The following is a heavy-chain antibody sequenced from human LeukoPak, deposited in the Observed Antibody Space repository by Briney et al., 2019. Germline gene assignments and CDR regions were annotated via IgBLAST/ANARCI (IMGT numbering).Heavy chain of an antibody. D-gene: IGHD3-22*01. V-gene: IGHV4-59*01. J-gene: IGHJ4*02. Sequence: SETLSLSCTVSGDSFTSYYWSWIRQPPGKGLEWIGYIYHSWSPNYNPSLKSRVTISVDTSKSQFSLKLSSVTAADTAVYYCARGRYYDSGGHDYWGQGTLVTVSS. CDR3: ARGRYYDSGGHDY. CDR2: IYHSWSP. CDR1: GDSFTSYY.